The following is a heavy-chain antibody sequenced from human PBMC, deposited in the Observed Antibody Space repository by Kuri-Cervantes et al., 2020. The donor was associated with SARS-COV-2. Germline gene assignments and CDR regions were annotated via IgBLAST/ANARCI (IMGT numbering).Heavy chain of an antibody. CDR3: ARDDLVQGGGNNWFDP. J-gene: IGHJ5*02. CDR1: GFTFSDYY. Sequence: ESLKISCAASGFTFSDYYMSWIRQAPGKGLEWIGYIYYSGSTNLNPSLKTRVSMSIDTSNNEFSLKLSSVTAADTAMYYCARDDLVQGGGNNWFDPWGQGTLVTVSS. V-gene: IGHV4-59*12. D-gene: IGHD2/OR15-2a*01. CDR2: IYYSGST.